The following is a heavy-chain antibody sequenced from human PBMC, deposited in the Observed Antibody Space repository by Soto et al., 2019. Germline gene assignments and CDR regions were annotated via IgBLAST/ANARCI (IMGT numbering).Heavy chain of an antibody. D-gene: IGHD5-18*01. J-gene: IGHJ6*02. Sequence: GGPLRLCCLASGFGFSGYSMHWVRQAPGKGLDWVAVIKHDGSEIYYADSVKGRFTISKDDSKNTLHLQMNALRVDDTALYYCVRVGWGYSYGNGMDGWGQGTTVTVSS. V-gene: IGHV3-30-3*01. CDR3: VRVGWGYSYGNGMDG. CDR1: GFGFSGYS. CDR2: IKHDGSEI.